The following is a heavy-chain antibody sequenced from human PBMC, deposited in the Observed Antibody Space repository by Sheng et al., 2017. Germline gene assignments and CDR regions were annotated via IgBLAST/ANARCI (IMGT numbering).Heavy chain of an antibody. CDR1: GFTFTNSA. CDR3: ARKVVGAKPFDY. J-gene: IGHJ4*02. D-gene: IGHD1-26*01. CDR2: FSGSSGGT. V-gene: IGHV3-23*01. Sequence: EVQLLESGGGLVQPGGSLSLSCAASGFTFTNSAINWVRQAPGKGLEWVSSFSGSSGGTYYADSVKGRFTISRDNSRNTLFLQMNSLRVEDTAVYFCARKVVGAKPFDYWGQGTLVTVSS.